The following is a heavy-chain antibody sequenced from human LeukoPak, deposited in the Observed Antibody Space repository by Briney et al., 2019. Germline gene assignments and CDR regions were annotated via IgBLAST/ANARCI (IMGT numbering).Heavy chain of an antibody. D-gene: IGHD2-2*01. Sequence: SETLSLTCGVYGGSFSGHYWSWIRQPPGKGLEWIGEINHSGSTSYNPSLKSRVTISVDTSKRQPYLKTSSVTAADRAVYYCVRGPTSPAAALGPKFIRGDYFDSWGQGTLVSVSS. CDR2: INHSGST. CDR1: GGSFSGHY. CDR3: VRGPTSPAAALGPKFIRGDYFDS. J-gene: IGHJ4*02. V-gene: IGHV4-34*01.